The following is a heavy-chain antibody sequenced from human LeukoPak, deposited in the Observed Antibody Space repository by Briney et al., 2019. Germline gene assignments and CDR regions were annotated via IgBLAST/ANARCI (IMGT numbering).Heavy chain of an antibody. Sequence: PGGSLRLSCAASGFTFSDYYMSWVRQAPGKGLEWVSYITIGSTHTNYADSVKGRFTIPRDNAKNSLYLQMNSLRAEDTAVDYCASRYYDSSGYPHEAFDIWGQGTMVTVSS. CDR1: GFTFSDYY. V-gene: IGHV3-11*03. CDR3: ASRYYDSSGYPHEAFDI. D-gene: IGHD3-22*01. J-gene: IGHJ3*02. CDR2: ITIGSTHT.